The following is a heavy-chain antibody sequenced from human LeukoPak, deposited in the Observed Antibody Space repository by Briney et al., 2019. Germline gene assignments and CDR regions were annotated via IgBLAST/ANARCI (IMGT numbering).Heavy chain of an antibody. CDR2: INNDGSGT. V-gene: IGHV3-74*01. D-gene: IGHD2-15*01. CDR3: VRGGESTWS. J-gene: IGHJ5*02. CDR1: GFTFSSYW. Sequence: PTGGSLRLSCAASGFTFSSYWMHWVRQAPGKGPVWVSRINNDGSGTTYADSVKGRFTISRDDAKSTLYLQMNSLRAEDTAVYYCVRGGESTWSWGQGTLVTVSS.